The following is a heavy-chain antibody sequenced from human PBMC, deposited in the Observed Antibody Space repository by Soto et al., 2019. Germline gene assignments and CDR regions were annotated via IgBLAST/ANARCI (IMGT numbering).Heavy chain of an antibody. J-gene: IGHJ4*02. CDR1: GFTFSSYS. CDR3: ARGEAPASLTGRKKDFDY. Sequence: GGSLRLSCAASGFTFSSYSMNWVRQAPGKGLEWVSYISGSSSTIYYPDPVKGPFTISRDNSKNSMYLQMNSLRAEGTAVYYCARGEAPASLTGRKKDFDYWGQGTLVTVSS. D-gene: IGHD3-9*01. V-gene: IGHV3-48*01. CDR2: ISGSSSTI.